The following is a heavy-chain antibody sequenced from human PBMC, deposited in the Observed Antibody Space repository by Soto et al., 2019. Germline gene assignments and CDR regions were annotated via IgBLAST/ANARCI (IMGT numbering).Heavy chain of an antibody. CDR2: INVYNGNT. Sequence: ASVKVSCKTSGYTFTNYAISWVRQAPGQGLEWMGWINVYNGNTNYAQKLQGRLTMTTDTSTTTAYMELRSLRSDDTAVYYCARDPYHVLMVNAPNLYGMDVWGQGTTVTVSS. J-gene: IGHJ6*02. CDR1: GYTFTNYA. D-gene: IGHD2-8*01. CDR3: ARDPYHVLMVNAPNLYGMDV. V-gene: IGHV1-18*01.